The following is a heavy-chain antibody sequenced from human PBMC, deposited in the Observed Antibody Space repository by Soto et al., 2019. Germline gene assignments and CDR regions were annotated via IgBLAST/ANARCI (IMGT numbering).Heavy chain of an antibody. V-gene: IGHV1-69*01. J-gene: IGHJ3*02. CDR2: IIPIFGTA. Sequence: QVQLVQAGAEVKKPGSSVKVSCKASGGTFSSYAISWVRQAPGQGLEWMGGIIPIFGTANYAQQFQGRVTITADESTSTAYMELSNLRSETKAVYYCARDRPVEMAKINAFAIWGQGTMVTVSS. D-gene: IGHD5-12*01. CDR1: GGTFSSYA. CDR3: ARDRPVEMAKINAFAI.